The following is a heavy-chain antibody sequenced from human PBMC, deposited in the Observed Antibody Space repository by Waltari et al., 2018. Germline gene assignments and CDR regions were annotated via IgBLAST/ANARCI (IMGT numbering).Heavy chain of an antibody. Sequence: QLHLQESGPGLVEPSETLSLTCSVSGGAIRSDSHYWVWIRQPPGKGLEWFGSIYFGGSPYYNPSLRSRLPISADTSKNQFSLRLTSVTASDTAVYYCARQSGITINEAAFDIWGPGTMVTVPS. J-gene: IGHJ3*02. V-gene: IGHV4-39*01. CDR3: ARQSGITINEAAFDI. D-gene: IGHD1-7*01. CDR2: IYFGGSP. CDR1: GGAIRSDSHY.